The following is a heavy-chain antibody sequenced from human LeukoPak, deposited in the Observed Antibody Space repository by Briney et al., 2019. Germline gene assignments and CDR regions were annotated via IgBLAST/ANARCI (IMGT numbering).Heavy chain of an antibody. V-gene: IGHV4-59*01. J-gene: IGHJ4*02. CDR2: IYYSGST. CDR1: GGSISSYY. CDR3: ARGTNSKYFDY. Sequence: SETLSLTCTVSGGSISSYYWSWIRQPPGKGLEWIGYIYYSGSTNYNPSLKSRVTISVDTSKSQFSLKLSSVTAADTAVYYCARGTNSKYFDYWGQGTLVTVSS.